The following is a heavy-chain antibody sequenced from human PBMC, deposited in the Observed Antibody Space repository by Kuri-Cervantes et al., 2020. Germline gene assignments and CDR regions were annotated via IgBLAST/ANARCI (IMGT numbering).Heavy chain of an antibody. CDR3: AREGISGSYGYYDY. CDR1: GGSISSYY. V-gene: IGHV4-59*01. D-gene: IGHD1-26*01. Sequence: SETLSLTCTVSGGSISSYYWSWIRQPPGKGLEWIGYIYYSGSTNYNPSLESRVTISVDTSKNQFSLKLSSVTAADTAVYYCAREGISGSYGYYDYWGQGTLVTVSS. CDR2: IYYSGST. J-gene: IGHJ4*02.